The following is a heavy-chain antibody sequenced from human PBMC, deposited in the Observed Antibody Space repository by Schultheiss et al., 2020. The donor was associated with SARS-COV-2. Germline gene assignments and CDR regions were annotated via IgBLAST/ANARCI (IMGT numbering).Heavy chain of an antibody. CDR2: VSSSSGYI. Sequence: GGSLRLSCAASGFTFSDYSMNWVRQAPGKGLEWVSSVSSSSGYIYYADSVKGRFTISRDNAKNSLYLQMNSLRAEDTAVYYCARDQRSDYGDYVDGVGGGVDIWGQGTTVTVSS. D-gene: IGHD4-17*01. CDR1: GFTFSDYS. V-gene: IGHV3-21*01. CDR3: ARDQRSDYGDYVDGVGGGVDI. J-gene: IGHJ6*02.